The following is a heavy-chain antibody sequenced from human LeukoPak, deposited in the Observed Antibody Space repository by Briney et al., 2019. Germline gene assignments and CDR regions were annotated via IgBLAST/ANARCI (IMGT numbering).Heavy chain of an antibody. V-gene: IGHV3-21*04. J-gene: IGHJ4*02. D-gene: IGHD5-12*01. CDR2: ISSSSSYI. CDR3: AKVPGYDLGQYYFDY. CDR1: GFTISRDS. Sequence: GGSLRLSCAASGFTISRDSMNWVRQAPGKGLEWVSSISSSSSYIYYADSVKGRFTISRDNAKNSLYLQMNSLRAEDTALYYCAKVPGYDLGQYYFDYWGQGTLVTVSS.